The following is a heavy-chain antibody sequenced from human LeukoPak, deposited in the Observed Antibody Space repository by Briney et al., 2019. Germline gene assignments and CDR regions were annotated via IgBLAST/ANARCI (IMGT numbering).Heavy chain of an antibody. V-gene: IGHV4-34*01. CDR1: GGSFSGYY. J-gene: IGHJ4*02. CDR3: ARAAMWIQLWLDY. CDR2: INHSGST. D-gene: IGHD5-18*01. Sequence: SETLSLTCAVYGGSFSGYYWSWIRQPPGKGLEWIGEINHSGSTNYNPSLKSRVTIPVDTSKNQFSLKLSSVTAADTAVYYCARAAMWIQLWLDYWGQGTLVTVSS.